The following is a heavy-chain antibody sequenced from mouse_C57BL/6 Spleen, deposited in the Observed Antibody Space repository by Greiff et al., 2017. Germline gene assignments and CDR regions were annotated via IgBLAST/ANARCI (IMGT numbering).Heavy chain of an antibody. Sequence: QVQLQQSGAELVRPGTSVKVSCKASGYAFTNYLIEWVKQRPGQGLEWIGVINPGSGGTNYNEKFKSKATLTADKSSSTAYMKLSSLTSEDSAVYFCASEGAGWGQGTLVTVA. CDR2: INPGSGGT. CDR1: GYAFTNYL. CDR3: ASEGAG. V-gene: IGHV1-54*01. J-gene: IGHJ3*01.